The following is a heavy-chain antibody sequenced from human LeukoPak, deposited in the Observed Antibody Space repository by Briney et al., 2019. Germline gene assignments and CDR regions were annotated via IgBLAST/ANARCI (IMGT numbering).Heavy chain of an antibody. V-gene: IGHV3-33*01. J-gene: IGHJ4*02. Sequence: GRSLRLSCAASGFTFSSYGMHWVRQAPGKRLEWVAVIWYDGSNKYYADSVKGRFTISRDNSKNTLYLQMNSLRAEDTAVYYCARWTIVVSSFDYWGQGTLVTVSS. CDR3: ARWTIVVSSFDY. CDR1: GFTFSSYG. CDR2: IWYDGSNK. D-gene: IGHD3-22*01.